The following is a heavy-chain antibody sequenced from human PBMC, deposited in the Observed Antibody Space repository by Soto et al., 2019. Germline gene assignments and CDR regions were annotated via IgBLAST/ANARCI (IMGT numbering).Heavy chain of an antibody. CDR1: GGSISSYY. Sequence: QVQLHESGPGLVKPSETRSLSCSVSGGSISSYYWSWIRQPPGKGLVWIGYIYYSGSTKYNPSLKSRVTISVDTSKNQFSLKLTSVTAADTAAYYCARVGYSSSWFWFFDLWGRGTLVTVSS. D-gene: IGHD6-13*01. CDR2: IYYSGST. CDR3: ARVGYSSSWFWFFDL. J-gene: IGHJ2*01. V-gene: IGHV4-59*01.